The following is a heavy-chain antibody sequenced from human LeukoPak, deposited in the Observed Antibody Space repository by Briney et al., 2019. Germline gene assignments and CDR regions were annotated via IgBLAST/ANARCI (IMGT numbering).Heavy chain of an antibody. V-gene: IGHV3-48*01. D-gene: IGHD3-22*01. Sequence: PGGSLRLSCAASGFTFSYYSMNWVRQAPGKGLEWVSYISGSSGTIYYADSVKGRFTISRDNAKNSLYLQMNSLRAEDTAVYYCAKVPRYYYDSSGYENWFDPWGQGTLVTVSS. CDR3: AKVPRYYYDSSGYENWFDP. J-gene: IGHJ5*02. CDR2: ISGSSGTI. CDR1: GFTFSYYS.